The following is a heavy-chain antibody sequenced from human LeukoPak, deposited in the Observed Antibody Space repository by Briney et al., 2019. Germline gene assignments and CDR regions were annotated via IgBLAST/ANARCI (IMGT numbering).Heavy chain of an antibody. Sequence: GASVTVSCKASGYSFTTYDINWVRQATGQGLEWMGWMNLISAYTSHAQKFQGRVTITRDTSTSTVYMELSSLRSEDTAVYYCARVAGSIDYWGQGTLVSASS. V-gene: IGHV1-8*03. CDR2: MNLISAYT. CDR3: ARVAGSIDY. J-gene: IGHJ4*02. CDR1: GYSFTTYD. D-gene: IGHD1-26*01.